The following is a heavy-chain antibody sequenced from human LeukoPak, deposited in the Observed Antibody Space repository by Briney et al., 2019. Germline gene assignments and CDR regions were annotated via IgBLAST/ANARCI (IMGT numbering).Heavy chain of an antibody. CDR3: ASPLHLGYCSSTSCYSLSFDY. D-gene: IGHD2-2*01. CDR2: ISAYNGNT. Sequence: ASVKVSCKASGYTFTSYGISWVRQAPGQGLEWMGWISAYNGNTNYAQKFQGRVTITADESTSTAYMELSSLRSEDTAVYYCASPLHLGYCSSTSCYSLSFDYWGQGTLVTVSS. CDR1: GYTFTSYG. J-gene: IGHJ4*02. V-gene: IGHV1-18*01.